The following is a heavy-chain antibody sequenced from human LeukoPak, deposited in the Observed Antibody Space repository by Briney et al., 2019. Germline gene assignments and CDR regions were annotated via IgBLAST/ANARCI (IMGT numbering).Heavy chain of an antibody. CDR1: GFAFSVHY. D-gene: IGHD1/OR15-1a*01. J-gene: IGHJ4*02. CDR3: ARNKRSFDQ. V-gene: IGHV3-11*01. CDR2: ISNIGYST. Sequence: GSLRLSCAASGFAFSVHYMSWIRQTPGGGQGWVSYISNIGYSTYYADSVTGRLTTSRDNPTKSLYLEMQSLRAERTPVYYCARNKRSFDQWGQGTVVTVSS.